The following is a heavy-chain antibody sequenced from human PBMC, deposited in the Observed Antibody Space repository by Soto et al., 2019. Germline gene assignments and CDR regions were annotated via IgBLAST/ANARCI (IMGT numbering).Heavy chain of an antibody. CDR3: ARDSIGDSVVFDY. CDR2: IIPILGIA. D-gene: IGHD3-22*01. J-gene: IGHJ4*02. CDR1: GGTFSSYT. Sequence: GASVKGSCKASGGTFSSYTISWVRQAPGQGLEWMGRIIPILGIANYAQKFQGRVTITADKSTSTAYMELSSLRSEDTAVYYCARDSIGDSVVFDYWGQGTLVTVSS. V-gene: IGHV1-69*04.